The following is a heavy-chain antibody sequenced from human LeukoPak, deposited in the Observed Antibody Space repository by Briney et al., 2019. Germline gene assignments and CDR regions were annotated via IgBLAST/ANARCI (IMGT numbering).Heavy chain of an antibody. CDR3: ARIAVVVSTYAFDI. J-gene: IGHJ3*02. Sequence: PGGSLRLSCAASGFTFSSYWMSWVRQAPGKGLEWVANIKQDGSEKYYVDSVKGRFTISRDNAKNSLYLQMNSLRAEDTAVYYCARIAVVVSTYAFDIWGQGTMATVSS. V-gene: IGHV3-7*01. CDR2: IKQDGSEK. CDR1: GFTFSSYW. D-gene: IGHD2-21*01.